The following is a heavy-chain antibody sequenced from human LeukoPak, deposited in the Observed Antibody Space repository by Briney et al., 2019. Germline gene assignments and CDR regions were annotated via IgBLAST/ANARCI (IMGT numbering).Heavy chain of an antibody. J-gene: IGHJ4*02. CDR3: ARVSYYYDSSGYLPLDY. CDR2: ISYDGSNK. D-gene: IGHD3-22*01. Sequence: GGSLRLSCAASGFTFSSYAMHWVRQAPGKGLEWVAVISYDGSNKYYADSVKGRFTITRDNSKNTLYLQMNSLRAEDTAVYYCARVSYYYDSSGYLPLDYWGQGTLVTVSS. CDR1: GFTFSSYA. V-gene: IGHV3-30-3*01.